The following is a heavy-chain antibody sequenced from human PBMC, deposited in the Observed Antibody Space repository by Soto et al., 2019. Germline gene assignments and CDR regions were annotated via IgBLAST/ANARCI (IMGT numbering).Heavy chain of an antibody. V-gene: IGHV1-18*04. CDR1: GYTFTSYG. Sequence: ASVKVSCKASGYTFTSYGISWVRQAPGQGLEWMGWISAYNGNTNYAQKLQGRVTMTTDTSTSTAYMELRSLRSDDTAVYYCASHLIRDSSGWYREYFDYWGQGTLVTVSS. J-gene: IGHJ4*02. D-gene: IGHD6-19*01. CDR3: ASHLIRDSSGWYREYFDY. CDR2: ISAYNGNT.